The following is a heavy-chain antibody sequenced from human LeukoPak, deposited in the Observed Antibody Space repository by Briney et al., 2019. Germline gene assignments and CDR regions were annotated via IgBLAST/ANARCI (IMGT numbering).Heavy chain of an antibody. V-gene: IGHV3-30*04. CDR1: GFTFSSYA. CDR3: ARVLRYCSGGNCYSGGLGYMDV. Sequence: GGSLRLSCAASGFTFSSYAMHWVRQAPGKGLEWVTVISYDGINEYYADSVKGRFTISRDNAKNSLFLQMNSLRAEDTAVYYCARVLRYCSGGNCYSGGLGYMDVWGKGTTVTISS. CDR2: ISYDGINE. J-gene: IGHJ6*03. D-gene: IGHD2-15*01.